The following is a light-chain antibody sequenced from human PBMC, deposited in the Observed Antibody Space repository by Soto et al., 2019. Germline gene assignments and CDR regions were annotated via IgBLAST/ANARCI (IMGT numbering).Light chain of an antibody. CDR3: QKYNTAPLT. CDR1: QSFSTY. J-gene: IGKJ4*01. CDR2: GIS. Sequence: DIQRTQSPSSLSASVGDRVTITCRASQSFSTYLAWYQQKPGKVPKLLISGISTLQSGVPSRFSGSGYGTEFTLTISNLQPEDVATYYCQKYNTAPLTFGGGTKVDIK. V-gene: IGKV1-27*01.